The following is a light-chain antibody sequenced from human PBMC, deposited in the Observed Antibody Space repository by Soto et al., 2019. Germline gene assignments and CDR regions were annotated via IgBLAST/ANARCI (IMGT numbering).Light chain of an antibody. Sequence: EIVMTQSPATLSVSPGERATLSCRASQSVSSNLAWYQQKPGQAPRLLIYGASTRATGIPARFSGSGSGTEFTLTISSLQSEEVAVYYCQQYNKWPYTFGQGTKLEIK. CDR2: GAS. J-gene: IGKJ2*01. V-gene: IGKV3-15*01. CDR3: QQYNKWPYT. CDR1: QSVSSN.